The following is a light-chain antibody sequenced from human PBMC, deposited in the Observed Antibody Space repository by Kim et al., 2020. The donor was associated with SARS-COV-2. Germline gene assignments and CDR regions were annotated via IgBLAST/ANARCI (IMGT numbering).Light chain of an antibody. CDR3: QQTSLIPHI. Sequence: SASVGDRVTMTCRASQNINNFLNWYQQKSGEVPKLLIYTASSLQSGVPSRFSGSGSGTDFTLTISGLRPEDFATYYCQQTSLIPHIFGQGTKLEI. CDR1: QNINNF. V-gene: IGKV1-39*01. CDR2: TAS. J-gene: IGKJ2*01.